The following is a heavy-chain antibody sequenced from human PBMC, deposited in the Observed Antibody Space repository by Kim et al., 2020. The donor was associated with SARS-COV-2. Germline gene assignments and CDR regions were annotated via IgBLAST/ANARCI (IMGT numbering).Heavy chain of an antibody. CDR3: ARREYSSSWYPFDY. V-gene: IGHV1-3*01. D-gene: IGHD6-13*01. Sequence: ASVKVSCKASGYTFTSYAMHWVRQAPGQRLEWMGWINAGNGNTKYSQKFQGRVTITRDTSASTAYMELSSLRSEDTAVYYCARREYSSSWYPFDYWGQEPWSPSPQ. J-gene: IGHJ4*01. CDR1: GYTFTSYA. CDR2: INAGNGNT.